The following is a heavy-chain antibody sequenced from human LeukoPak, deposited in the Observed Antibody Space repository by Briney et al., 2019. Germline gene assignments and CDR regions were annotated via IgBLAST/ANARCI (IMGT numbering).Heavy chain of an antibody. D-gene: IGHD3-22*01. Sequence: ASVKVSCKASGYTFTGYYMHWVRQAPGQGLEWMGWINPNSGGTNNAQKFQGRVTMTRDTSISTAYMELSRLRSDDTAVYYCARREIYYDSSGYYGYYFDYWGQGTLVTVSS. V-gene: IGHV1-2*02. CDR2: INPNSGGT. J-gene: IGHJ4*02. CDR1: GYTFTGYY. CDR3: ARREIYYDSSGYYGYYFDY.